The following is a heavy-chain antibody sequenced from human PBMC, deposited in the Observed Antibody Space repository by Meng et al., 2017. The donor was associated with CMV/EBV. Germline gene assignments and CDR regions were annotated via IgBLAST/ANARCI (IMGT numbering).Heavy chain of an antibody. D-gene: IGHD3-10*01. CDR1: GFFFSSYG. V-gene: IGHV3-30*12. CDR3: ARSLKGGDI. CDR2: LSFDGKNK. Sequence: GESLKISCAASGFFFSSYGMYWVRQAPGKGLEWVAMLSFDGKNKYYADALRGRFTISRDNAKNSLYLQMNSLRAEDTAVYYCARSLKGGDIWGQGTMVTGSS. J-gene: IGHJ3*02.